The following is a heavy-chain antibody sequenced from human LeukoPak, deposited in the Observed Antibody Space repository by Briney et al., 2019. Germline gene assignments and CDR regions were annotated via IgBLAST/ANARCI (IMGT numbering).Heavy chain of an antibody. CDR2: IIPIFGTA. CDR1: GGTFSSYA. D-gene: IGHD3-16*02. V-gene: IGHV1-69*06. Sequence: GASVKVSCKASGGTFSSYAISWVRQAPGQGLEWMGGIIPIFGTANYAQKFQGRVTITADKSTSTAYMELSSLRSEDTAVYYCAKGHYDYVWGSYRPPGYWGQGTLVTVSS. CDR3: AKGHYDYVWGSYRPPGY. J-gene: IGHJ4*02.